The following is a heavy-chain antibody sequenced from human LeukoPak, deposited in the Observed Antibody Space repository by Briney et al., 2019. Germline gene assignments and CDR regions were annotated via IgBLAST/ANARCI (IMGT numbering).Heavy chain of an antibody. J-gene: IGHJ4*02. Sequence: GGSLRLSCAASGFTFSTYGMSWVRQALGKGLEWVSGISGSGGNTYYADSVKGRFTISRDNSKNTLYLQMNSLRAEDTAIYYCAKGSVVTGLDYFDYWGQGTLVTVSS. V-gene: IGHV3-23*01. CDR2: ISGSGGNT. CDR3: AKGSVVTGLDYFDY. D-gene: IGHD2-21*02. CDR1: GFTFSTYG.